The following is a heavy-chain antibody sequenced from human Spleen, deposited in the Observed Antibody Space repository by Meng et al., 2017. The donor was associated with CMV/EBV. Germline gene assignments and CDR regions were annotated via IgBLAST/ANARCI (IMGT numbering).Heavy chain of an antibody. Sequence: GGSLRLSCAASGFTFGNYAMRWVRQAPGKGLEWVGFIRSKAYGGTTEYAASVKGRFTISRDDSKSIAYLQMNSLKTEDTAVYYCTRDLEGYYGSGSLLYYYGMDVWGQGTTVTVSS. CDR3: TRDLEGYYGSGSLLYYYGMDV. J-gene: IGHJ6*02. CDR1: GFTFGNYA. V-gene: IGHV3-49*04. CDR2: IRSKAYGGTT. D-gene: IGHD3-10*01.